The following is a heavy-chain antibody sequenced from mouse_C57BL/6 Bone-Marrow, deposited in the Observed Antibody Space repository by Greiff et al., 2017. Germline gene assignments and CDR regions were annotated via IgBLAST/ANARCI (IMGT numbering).Heavy chain of an antibody. J-gene: IGHJ2*01. V-gene: IGHV5-6*01. D-gene: IGHD5-5*01. CDR1: GFTFSSYG. CDR3: ASQPIILPHFDY. CDR2: ISSGGSYT. Sequence: EVNVVESGGDLVKPGGSLKLSCAASGFTFSSYGMSWVRQTPDKRLEWVATISSGGSYTYYPDSVKGRFTISRDNAKNTLYLQMSSLKSEDTAMYYCASQPIILPHFDYWGQGTTLTVSS.